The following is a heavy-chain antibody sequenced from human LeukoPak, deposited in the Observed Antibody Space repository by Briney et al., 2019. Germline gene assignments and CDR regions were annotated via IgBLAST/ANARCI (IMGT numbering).Heavy chain of an antibody. CDR1: GYTLTELS. D-gene: IGHD3-3*01. CDR3: ATARSFWSGYYGCNWFDP. Sequence: GASVKVSCKVSGYTLTELSMHWVRQAPRKRLEWRGGFDPEDGETIYAQKFQGRVTMTEDTSTDTAYMELSSLRSEDTAVYYCATARSFWSGYYGCNWFDPWGQGTLVTVSS. J-gene: IGHJ5*02. V-gene: IGHV1-24*01. CDR2: FDPEDGET.